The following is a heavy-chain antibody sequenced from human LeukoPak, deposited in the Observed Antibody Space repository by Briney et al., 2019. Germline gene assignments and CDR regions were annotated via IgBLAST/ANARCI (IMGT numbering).Heavy chain of an antibody. CDR1: GFTFSSYS. CDR2: ISSSSSYI. CDR3: AIVVAARQGTIDP. D-gene: IGHD6-6*01. Sequence: GGSLRLSCAACGFTFSSYSMNWVRQAPGKGLEWVSSISSSSSYIYYADSVKGRFTISRDNAKNSLYLQMNSLRAEDTAVYYCAIVVAARQGTIDPWGQGTLVTISS. J-gene: IGHJ5*02. V-gene: IGHV3-21*04.